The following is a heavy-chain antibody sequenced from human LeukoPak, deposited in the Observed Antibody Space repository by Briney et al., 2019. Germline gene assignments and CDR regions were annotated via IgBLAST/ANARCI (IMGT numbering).Heavy chain of an antibody. CDR3: ARGSDFWSGSSAYYYYGMDV. D-gene: IGHD3-3*01. CDR1: GGSISSYY. V-gene: IGHV4-59*12. J-gene: IGHJ6*02. Sequence: SETLSLTCTVSGGSISSYYWSWIRQPPGKGLEWIGYIYYSGSTNYNPSLKSRVTISVDTSKNQFSLKLSSVTAADTAVYYCARGSDFWSGSSAYYYYGMDVWGQGTTVTVSS. CDR2: IYYSGST.